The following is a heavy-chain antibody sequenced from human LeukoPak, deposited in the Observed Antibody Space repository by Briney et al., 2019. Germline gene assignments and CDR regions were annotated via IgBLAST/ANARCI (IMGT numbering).Heavy chain of an antibody. CDR3: ARDSQYNYDSSGYYY. J-gene: IGHJ4*02. D-gene: IGHD3-22*01. CDR1: GGTFSSYA. Sequence: SVKVSCKASGGTFSSYAISWVRQAPGQGLEWMGRIIPIFGTANYAQKFQGRVTITTDESTSTAYVELSSLRSEDTAVYYCARDSQYNYDSSGYYYWGQGTLVTVSS. V-gene: IGHV1-69*05. CDR2: IIPIFGTA.